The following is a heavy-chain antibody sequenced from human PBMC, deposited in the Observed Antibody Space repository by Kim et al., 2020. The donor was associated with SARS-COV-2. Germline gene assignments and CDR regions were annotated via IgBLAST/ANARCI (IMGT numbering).Heavy chain of an antibody. J-gene: IGHJ4*02. CDR2: VYHSGST. V-gene: IGHV4-39*01. CDR1: GGSISSSFNY. CDR3: ARLPHDSSGYVDS. Sequence: SETLSLTCTVSGGSISSSFNYWGWIRQPPGKGLEWIGSVYHSGSTYDSPSLKSRVTVSVDTPKNEFYLKVTSVTAADTAVYFCARLPHDSSGYVDSWGPGTLVTVSS. D-gene: IGHD3-22*01.